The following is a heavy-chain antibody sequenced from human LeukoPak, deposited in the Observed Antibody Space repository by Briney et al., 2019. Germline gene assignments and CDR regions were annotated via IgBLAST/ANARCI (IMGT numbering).Heavy chain of an antibody. D-gene: IGHD3-22*01. Sequence: GESLKISCKGSGYSFTSYWIGWVRQMPGKGLEWMRIIYPGDSDTRYSPSFQGQVTISADKSISTAYLQWSSLKASDTAMYYCARLPPHYYDSSGSYPPFDYWGQGTLVTVSS. CDR2: IYPGDSDT. CDR1: GYSFTSYW. CDR3: ARLPPHYYDSSGSYPPFDY. J-gene: IGHJ4*02. V-gene: IGHV5-51*01.